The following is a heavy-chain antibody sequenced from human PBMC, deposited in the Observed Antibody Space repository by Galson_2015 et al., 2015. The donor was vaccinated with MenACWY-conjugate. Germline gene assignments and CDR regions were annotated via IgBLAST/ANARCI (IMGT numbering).Heavy chain of an antibody. CDR3: ARDLGVMVTGGGDY. Sequence: SLRLSCAASGFTFSSYAMHWVRQAPGKGLEWVAVISYDGSNKYYADSVKGRFTISRDNSKNTLYLQMNSLRAEDTAVYYCARDLGVMVTGGGDYWGQGTLVTVSS. CDR1: GFTFSSYA. CDR2: ISYDGSNK. J-gene: IGHJ4*02. D-gene: IGHD2-21*02. V-gene: IGHV3-30*04.